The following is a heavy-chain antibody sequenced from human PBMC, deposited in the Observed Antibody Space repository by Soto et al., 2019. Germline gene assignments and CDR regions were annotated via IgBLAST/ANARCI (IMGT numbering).Heavy chain of an antibody. Sequence: SETLSLTCTVSGGSISSYYWSWIRQPAGKGLEWIGRIYTSGSTNYNPSLKSRVTMSVDTSKNQLSLKLSSVTAADTAVYYCARDCSTGGGDRYSNFDYWGQGTLVTVSS. CDR3: ARDCSTGGGDRYSNFDY. J-gene: IGHJ4*02. CDR2: IYTSGST. CDR1: GGSISSYY. D-gene: IGHD2-21*02. V-gene: IGHV4-4*07.